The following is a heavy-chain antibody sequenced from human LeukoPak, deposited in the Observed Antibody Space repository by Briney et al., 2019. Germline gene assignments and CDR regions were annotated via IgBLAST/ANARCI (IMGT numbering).Heavy chain of an antibody. V-gene: IGHV4-59*01. CDR3: ARVGTYYRSLDS. Sequence: SETLSLACTVSGGSINDASWNWIRKPPGQGLEWIGYIYHSGGTNYNPSLKSRVTISLDMSKNQFSLKLSSVTAADTAVYYCARVGTYYRSLDSWGQGTLVTVSS. D-gene: IGHD3-10*01. CDR2: IYHSGGT. J-gene: IGHJ4*02. CDR1: GGSINDAS.